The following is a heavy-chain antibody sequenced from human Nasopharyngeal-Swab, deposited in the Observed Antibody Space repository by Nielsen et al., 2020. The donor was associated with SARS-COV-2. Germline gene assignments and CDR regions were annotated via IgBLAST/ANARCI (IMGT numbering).Heavy chain of an antibody. J-gene: IGHJ4*02. CDR3: LRGDRRDY. CDR1: GFTFSWHW. D-gene: IGHD3-22*01. Sequence: GESLKISCAASGFTFSWHWMHWVRQAPGKGLEWLSSISSDSGAKYHADSVKGRFTISRDNAKNSLYLEMNSLRAEDTAVYYCLRGDRRDYWGPGTLVSVSS. V-gene: IGHV3-21*01. CDR2: ISSDSGAK.